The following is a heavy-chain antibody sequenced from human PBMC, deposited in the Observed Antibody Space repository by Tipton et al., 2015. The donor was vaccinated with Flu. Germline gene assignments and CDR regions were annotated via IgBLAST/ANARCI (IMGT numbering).Heavy chain of an antibody. CDR3: ARHLFPFGEGGMDV. Sequence: QVQLVQSGAEVKKPGASVKVSCKTTGCTFTSYGLNWVRQAPGRGLEWMGWISTYTGSTNYAQKFRDRVTMTADMSTKTAYLEVRSPTSDDTALYFCARHLFPFGEGGMDVWGQGTTVFVSS. V-gene: IGHV1-18*01. CDR1: GCTFTSYG. CDR2: ISTYTGST. J-gene: IGHJ6*02. D-gene: IGHD3-10*01.